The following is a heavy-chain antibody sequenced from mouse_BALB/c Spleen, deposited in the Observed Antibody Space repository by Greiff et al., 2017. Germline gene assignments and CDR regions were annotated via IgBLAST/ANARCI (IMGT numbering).Heavy chain of an antibody. CDR3: ARWGRGYVGFAY. Sequence: EVKLVESGAELVKPGASVKLSCTASGFNFKDTYMHWVKQRPEQGLEWIGRIDPANGNTKYDPKFQGKATITADTSSNTAYLQLSSLTSEDTAVYYCARWGRGYVGFAYWGQGTLVTGSA. V-gene: IGHV14-3*02. CDR1: GFNFKDTY. D-gene: IGHD2-2*01. J-gene: IGHJ3*01. CDR2: IDPANGNT.